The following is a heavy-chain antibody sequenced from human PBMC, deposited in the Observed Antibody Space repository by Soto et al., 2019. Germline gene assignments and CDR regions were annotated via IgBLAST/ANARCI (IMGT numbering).Heavy chain of an antibody. V-gene: IGHV1-18*01. CDR1: GYTFTSYG. CDR2: ISPYNGNT. D-gene: IGHD5-18*01. J-gene: IGHJ5*02. Sequence: QVQLVQSGAEVKKPGASVKVSCKASGYTFTSYGISWVRQAPGQGLEWMGWISPYNGNTNYAQKLQGRVTMTTDTSTNPAYMELRSLRSDETAVYYCARDGRGTAMGFTAAHWFDPWGQGTLVTVSS. CDR3: ARDGRGTAMGFTAAHWFDP.